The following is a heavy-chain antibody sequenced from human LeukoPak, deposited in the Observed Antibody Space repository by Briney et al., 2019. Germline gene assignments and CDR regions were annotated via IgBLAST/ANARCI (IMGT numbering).Heavy chain of an antibody. Sequence: SQTLSLTCAISGDSVSSNSAAWNWIRQSPSRGLEWLGRTYYRSKWYNGYAVSVKSRITINPDTSKNQFSLQLNSVTPEDTAVYYCARTRDVAAAGTNAFDVWGQGTMVSVSS. CDR1: GDSVSSNSAA. V-gene: IGHV6-1*01. J-gene: IGHJ3*01. D-gene: IGHD6-13*01. CDR3: ARTRDVAAAGTNAFDV. CDR2: TYYRSKWYN.